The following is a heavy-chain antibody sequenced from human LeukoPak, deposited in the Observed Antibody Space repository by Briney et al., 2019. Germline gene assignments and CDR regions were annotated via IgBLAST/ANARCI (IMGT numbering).Heavy chain of an antibody. Sequence: PSETLSLTCAVYGGSFSGYYWTWIRQRQGMGLERIGEIEHTGSTNYNPSLKSRVSISVDTSKNQFSLRLSSVTAADTAVYYCARVWGKDSGSYLGYWGQGTLVTVSS. CDR1: GGSFSGYY. CDR2: IEHTGST. V-gene: IGHV4-34*01. J-gene: IGHJ4*02. D-gene: IGHD1-26*01. CDR3: ARVWGKDSGSYLGY.